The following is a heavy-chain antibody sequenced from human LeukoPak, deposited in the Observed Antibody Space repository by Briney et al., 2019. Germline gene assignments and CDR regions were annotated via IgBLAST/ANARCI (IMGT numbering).Heavy chain of an antibody. V-gene: IGHV4-59*08. Sequence: PSETLSLTCTVSGASISAYSWSWIRQPPGKGLEWIGCIHYSGNTHCNPSLESRVTLSVDTSKNQFSLKLISVTAADTAVYYCARHGRESRYFDWLLYYIDHWGQGALVTVSS. D-gene: IGHD3-9*01. J-gene: IGHJ4*02. CDR1: GASISAYS. CDR2: IHYSGNT. CDR3: ARHGRESRYFDWLLYYIDH.